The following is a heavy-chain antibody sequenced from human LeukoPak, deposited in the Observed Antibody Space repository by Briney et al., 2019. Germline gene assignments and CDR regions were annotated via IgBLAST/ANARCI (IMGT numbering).Heavy chain of an antibody. CDR1: GYSFTSYW. J-gene: IGHJ6*02. CDR3: ARHGRYYDSSGYYLYYYYYGMDV. D-gene: IGHD3-22*01. V-gene: IGHV5-10-1*01. CDR2: IDPSDSYT. Sequence: GESLKISCKGSGYSFTSYWISWVRQMPGKGLEWMGRIDPSDSYTNYSPSFQGHVTISADKSISTAYLQWSSLKASDTAMYYCARHGRYYDSSGYYLYYYYYGMDVWGQGTTVTVSS.